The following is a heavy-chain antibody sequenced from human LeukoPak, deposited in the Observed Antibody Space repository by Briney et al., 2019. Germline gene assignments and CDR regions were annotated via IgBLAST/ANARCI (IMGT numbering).Heavy chain of an antibody. CDR3: ARQWLVSPLFDY. CDR1: GGSFSGYY. D-gene: IGHD6-19*01. Sequence: SEALSLTCAVYGGSFSGYYWSWIRQPPGKGLEWIGEINHSGSTNYNPSLRSRVTVSVHTSKNQLSLKLSSVTAADTAVYYCARQWLVSPLFDYWGQGTLVTVSS. J-gene: IGHJ4*02. V-gene: IGHV4-34*01. CDR2: INHSGST.